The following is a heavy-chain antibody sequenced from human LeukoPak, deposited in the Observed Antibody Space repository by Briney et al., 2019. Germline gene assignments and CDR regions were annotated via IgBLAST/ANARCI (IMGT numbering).Heavy chain of an antibody. CDR1: GYPFSSYS. CDR3: ARDSRSGSHFDY. Sequence: GGSLRLSCVASGYPFSSYSMNWIRQAPGKGLEWVSVIHSGGSTYYADSVKGRFTISRDNSKNTLYLQMNSLRAEDTAVYSCARDSRSGSHFDYWGQGTLVTVSS. CDR2: IHSGGST. D-gene: IGHD3-10*01. V-gene: IGHV3-53*01. J-gene: IGHJ4*02.